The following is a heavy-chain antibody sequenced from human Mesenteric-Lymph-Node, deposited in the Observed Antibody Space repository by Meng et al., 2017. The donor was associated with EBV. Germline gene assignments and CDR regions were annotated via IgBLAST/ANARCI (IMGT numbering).Heavy chain of an antibody. V-gene: IGHV4-61*01. D-gene: IGHD1-26*01. CDR1: GVSVSGDSFY. CDR2: IYDSGIT. CDR3: ARDRGWELLDY. J-gene: IGHJ4*02. Sequence: QVPLQETGPRLWNPSETLLRTCTVSGVSVSGDSFYWSWIRQPPGKGLEWIGFIYDSGITHYSPSLKSRVTISVDTSKNQFSLELRSMTPADTAVYYCARDRGWELLDYWGPGTLVTVSS.